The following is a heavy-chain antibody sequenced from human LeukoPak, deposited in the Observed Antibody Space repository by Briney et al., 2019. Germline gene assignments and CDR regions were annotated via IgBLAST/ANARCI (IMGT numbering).Heavy chain of an antibody. CDR1: GFTVSGNY. D-gene: IGHD2-2*01. J-gene: IGHJ4*02. V-gene: IGHV3-66*01. Sequence: EGSLRLSCAASGFTVSGNYMSWVRQAPGMGLEWVSIIYSGGTTYYADSVKGRFTISRDNSKNTLYLQMNSLRAEDTAVYYCEGSNTRYYFDYWGQGTLVTVSS. CDR2: IYSGGTT. CDR3: EGSNTRYYFDY.